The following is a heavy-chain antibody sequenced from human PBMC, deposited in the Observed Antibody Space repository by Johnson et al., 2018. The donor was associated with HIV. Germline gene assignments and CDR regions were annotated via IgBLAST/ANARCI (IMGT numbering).Heavy chain of an antibody. J-gene: IGHJ3*02. CDR1: GFTFSSYA. V-gene: IGHV3-23*04. D-gene: IGHD6-6*01. CDR2: ISWNSGTI. Sequence: EKLVESGGSVIRPGGSLRLSCVGTGFTFSSYAMSWVRQAPGKGLEWVSGISWNSGTIGYGDSVKGRFTISRDNSKNTRYLQMNSLRAEDTAVYYCANLEYNSTDAFDIWGQGTLVTVSS. CDR3: ANLEYNSTDAFDI.